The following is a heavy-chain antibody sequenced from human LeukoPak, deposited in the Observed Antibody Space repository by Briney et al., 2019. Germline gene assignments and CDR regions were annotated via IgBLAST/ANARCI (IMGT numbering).Heavy chain of an antibody. CDR2: INHSGST. CDR1: GGSISSYY. V-gene: IGHV4-34*01. D-gene: IGHD3-9*01. Sequence: SETLSLTCTVSGGSISSYYWSWIRQPPGKGLEWIGEINHSGSTNYNPSLKSRVTISVDTSKNQFSLKLSSVTAADTAVYYCARGYVRILRYFDWLSWAFDYWGQGTLVTVSS. J-gene: IGHJ4*02. CDR3: ARGYVRILRYFDWLSWAFDY.